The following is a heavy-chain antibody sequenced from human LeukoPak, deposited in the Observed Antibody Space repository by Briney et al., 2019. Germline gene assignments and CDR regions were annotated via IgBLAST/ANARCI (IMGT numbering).Heavy chain of an antibody. CDR1: GGSFSGYY. CDR3: ARCFLVESGPNDY. V-gene: IGHV4-34*01. Sequence: SETLSLTCAVYGGSFSGYYWSWIRQPPGKGLEWIGEINHSGSTNYNPSLKSRVTISVDTSKNQFSLKLSSVTAADTAVYYCARCFLVESGPNDYWGQGTLVTVSS. J-gene: IGHJ4*02. CDR2: INHSGST. D-gene: IGHD3-3*01.